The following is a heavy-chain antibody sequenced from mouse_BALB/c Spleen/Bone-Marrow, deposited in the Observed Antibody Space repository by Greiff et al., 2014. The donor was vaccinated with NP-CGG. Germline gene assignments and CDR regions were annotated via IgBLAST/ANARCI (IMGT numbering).Heavy chain of an antibody. CDR2: ISSGGSYT. V-gene: IGHV5-9-4*01. J-gene: IGHJ4*01. Sequence: EVQVVESGGGLVKPGGSLKLSCAASGFTFSSYAMSWVRQSPEKRLEWVAEISSGGSYTYYPDTVTGRFTISRDNAKNTLYLEKSSLRAEDTAMYYCSREGYDCQMDYWGQGTSVTVSS. CDR1: GFTFSSYA. CDR3: SREGYDCQMDY. D-gene: IGHD2-2*01.